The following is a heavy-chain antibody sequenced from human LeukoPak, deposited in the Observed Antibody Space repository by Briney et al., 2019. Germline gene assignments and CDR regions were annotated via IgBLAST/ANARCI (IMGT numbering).Heavy chain of an antibody. J-gene: IGHJ6*03. CDR2: IYYSGST. D-gene: IGHD2-2*01. CDR1: GGSISSYY. CDR3: ARDRSSTLLHYYMDV. V-gene: IGHV4-59*01. Sequence: NPSETLSLTCTVSGGSISSYYWSWIRQPPGKGLEWIGYIYYSGSTNYNPSLKSRVTISVDTSKNQFSLKLSSVTAADTAVYYCARDRSSTLLHYYMDVWGKGTTVTVSS.